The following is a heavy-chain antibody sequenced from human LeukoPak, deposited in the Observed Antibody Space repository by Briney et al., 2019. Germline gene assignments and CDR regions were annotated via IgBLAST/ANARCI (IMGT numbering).Heavy chain of an antibody. CDR3: AREELGSSGYSSLDC. J-gene: IGHJ4*02. CDR1: GFTFSSYE. Sequence: PGGSLRLSCVASGFTFSSYEMNWVRQAPGKGPEWVSYIIGSSSTIYYADSVKGRFTISRDNAKNSLYLQMNSLRAEDTAVYYCAREELGSSGYSSLDCWGQGTLVTVSS. CDR2: IIGSSSTI. D-gene: IGHD3-22*01. V-gene: IGHV3-48*03.